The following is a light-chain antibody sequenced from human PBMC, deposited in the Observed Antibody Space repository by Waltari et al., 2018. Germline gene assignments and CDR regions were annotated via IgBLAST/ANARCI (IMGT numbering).Light chain of an antibody. J-gene: IGLJ1*01. CDR2: DVH. CDR1: SSDVGAYNL. V-gene: IGLV2-14*03. Sequence: QSALTQPDSVSVSHGQPITISCTGTSSDVGAYNLLSWYQQHPDKPPKLLTYDVHPRPSGVSNRFSGSKSVNTASLTISGLQAEDEADYYCISYTTISTWVFGTGTKVTVL. CDR3: ISYTTISTWV.